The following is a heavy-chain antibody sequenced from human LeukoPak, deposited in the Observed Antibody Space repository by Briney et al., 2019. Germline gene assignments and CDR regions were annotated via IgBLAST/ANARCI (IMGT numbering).Heavy chain of an antibody. CDR3: AYTGYSSGWDHPI. CDR1: GFTFSDYY. D-gene: IGHD6-19*01. CDR2: ISSSGSTI. J-gene: IGHJ3*02. Sequence: PGGSLRLSCAASGFTFSDYYMSWIRQAPGKGLERVSYISSSGSTIYYADSVKGRFTISRDNAKNSLYLQMNSLRAEDTAVYYCAYTGYSSGWDHPIWGQGTMVTVSS. V-gene: IGHV3-11*01.